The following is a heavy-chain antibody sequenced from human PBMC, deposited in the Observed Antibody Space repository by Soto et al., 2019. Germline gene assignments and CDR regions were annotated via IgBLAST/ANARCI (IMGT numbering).Heavy chain of an antibody. Sequence: SETLSLTCAVSHGSFSSYPFYWTWIRQHPGKGLEWIGYIDYRDKTYDRPSPKSRVPISIDTSQNLFSLRLNSVTAEDAVVYYCARSGYGSSDFDHWGQGTLVTVSS. CDR1: HGSFSSYPFY. V-gene: IGHV4-31*11. J-gene: IGHJ4*01. D-gene: IGHD6-13*01. CDR3: ARSGYGSSDFDH. CDR2: IDYRDKT.